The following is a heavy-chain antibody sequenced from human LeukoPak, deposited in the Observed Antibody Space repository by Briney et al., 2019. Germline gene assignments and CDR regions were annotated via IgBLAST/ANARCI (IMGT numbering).Heavy chain of an antibody. CDR1: GYTFTSYG. J-gene: IGHJ4*02. Sequence: ASVKVSCKASGYTFTSYGISWVRQAPGQGLEWMGWISAYNGNTNYAQKLQGRVTMTTDTSTSTAYMELRSLRSDDTAVYYCARVLGRDIVATSSSDCWGQGTLVTVSS. CDR2: ISAYNGNT. V-gene: IGHV1-18*01. D-gene: IGHD5-12*01. CDR3: ARVLGRDIVATSSSDC.